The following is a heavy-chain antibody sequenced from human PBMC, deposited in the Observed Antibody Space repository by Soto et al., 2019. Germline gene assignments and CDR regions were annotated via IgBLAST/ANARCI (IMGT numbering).Heavy chain of an antibody. CDR3: ARDFRTYSHGVDV. V-gene: IGHV1-2*02. CDR2: INPSSGST. D-gene: IGHD4-4*01. J-gene: IGHJ6*02. CDR1: GYPFTGPY. Sequence: ASVKVSCKASGYPFTGPYIYWVRQAPGQGLEWMGWINPSSGSTEFAEKFQGRVTVTGDTSIRTVFLELNSLTSDDTGVYFCARDFRTYSHGVDVWGQGTAVTVSS.